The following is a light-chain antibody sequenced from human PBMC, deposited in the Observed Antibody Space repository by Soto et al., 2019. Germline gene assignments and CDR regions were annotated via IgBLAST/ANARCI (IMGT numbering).Light chain of an antibody. CDR3: QQYGSLPFT. CDR2: GAS. CDR1: QSVGRNY. V-gene: IGKV3-20*01. J-gene: IGKJ3*01. Sequence: EIVLTQSPGTLSLSPGESATLSCRASQSVGRNYLAWFQHKPDQAPRLLIYGASSRATGIPDRFSGSGSGTDFTLSINRLEPEDFAVFYCQQYGSLPFTFGPGTKVDIK.